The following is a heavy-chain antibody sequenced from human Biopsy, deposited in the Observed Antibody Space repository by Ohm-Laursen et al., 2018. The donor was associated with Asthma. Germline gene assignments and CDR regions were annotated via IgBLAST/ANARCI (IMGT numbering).Heavy chain of an antibody. D-gene: IGHD3-16*01. CDR2: LSPMIGRA. CDR3: ARDQGDFWFFDL. J-gene: IGHJ2*01. V-gene: IGHV1-69*10. CDR1: GDSFSIYT. Sequence: AASVKVSCKASGDSFSIYTYSWVRQAPGQGLEWMGGLSPMIGRANYAQKFQGRVTISADRSTSTAYMELSSLRSEDTAVYYCARDQGDFWFFDLWGRGSLVTVSS.